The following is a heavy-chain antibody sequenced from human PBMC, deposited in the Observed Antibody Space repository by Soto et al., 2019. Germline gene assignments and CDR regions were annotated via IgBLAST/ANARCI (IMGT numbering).Heavy chain of an antibody. CDR3: AKDPDSSREGYYFDY. J-gene: IGHJ4*02. V-gene: IGHV3-30*18. Sequence: GGSLRLSCAASGFTFSSYGMHWVRQAPGKGLEWVAVISYDGSNKYYADSVKGRFTISRDNSKNTLYLQMNSLRAEDTAVYYCAKDPDSSREGYYFDYWGQGTLVTVSS. D-gene: IGHD6-13*01. CDR2: ISYDGSNK. CDR1: GFTFSSYG.